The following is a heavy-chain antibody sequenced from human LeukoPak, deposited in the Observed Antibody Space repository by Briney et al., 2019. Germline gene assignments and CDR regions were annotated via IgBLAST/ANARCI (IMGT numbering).Heavy chain of an antibody. J-gene: IGHJ5*02. D-gene: IGHD3-10*01. CDR1: GGSISPSNPY. CDR3: ARHTMVRGVLTWFDP. CDR2: IYYSGTTYT. Sequence: RPSETLSLTCTVSGGSISPSNPYWGWIRQPPGKGLEWIGSIYYSGTTYTYYNPSLKSRVTISIDTSKNQFSLKLSFVTAADTAVYYCARHTMVRGVLTWFDPWGQGTLVTVSS. V-gene: IGHV4-39*01.